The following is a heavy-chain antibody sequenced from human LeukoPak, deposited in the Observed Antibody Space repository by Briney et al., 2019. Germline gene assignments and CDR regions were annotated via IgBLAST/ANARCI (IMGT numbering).Heavy chain of an antibody. D-gene: IGHD3-3*01. J-gene: IGHJ5*02. V-gene: IGHV1-8*01. CDR1: GYTFTNCD. Sequence: ASVKVSCKASGYTFTNCDINWVRQATGQGLEWMGWMNPNSGNTGYAQKFQGRVTMTRNTSISTAYMELSSLRSEDTAVYYCARFSPGIFGDEIGVNWFDPWGQGTLVTVSS. CDR2: MNPNSGNT. CDR3: ARFSPGIFGDEIGVNWFDP.